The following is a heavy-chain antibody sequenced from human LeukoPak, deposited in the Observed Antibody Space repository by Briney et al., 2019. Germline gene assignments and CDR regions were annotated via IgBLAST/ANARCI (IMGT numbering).Heavy chain of an antibody. CDR2: ISYDGSNK. J-gene: IGHJ4*02. CDR3: ARDGRHPYCSGGSCYIGYFDY. V-gene: IGHV3-30*01. D-gene: IGHD2-15*01. CDR1: GFTFSSYA. Sequence: GGSLRLSCAASGFTFSSYAMHWVRQAPGKGLEWVAVISYDGSNKYYADSVKGRFTISRDNSKNTLYLQMNSLRAEDTAVYYCARDGRHPYCSGGSCYIGYFDYWGQGTLVTVSS.